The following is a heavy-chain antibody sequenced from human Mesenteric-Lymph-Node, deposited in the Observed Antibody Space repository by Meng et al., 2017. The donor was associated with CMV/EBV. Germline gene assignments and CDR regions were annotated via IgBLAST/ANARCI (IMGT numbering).Heavy chain of an antibody. CDR2: INPSGGST. D-gene: IGHD4-11*01. V-gene: IGHV1-46*01. J-gene: IGHJ4*02. Sequence: ASVKVSCKASRYTFTAYYVHWVRQAPGQGLEWMGMINPSGGSTTYAQRFQDSVSMTRDKSTSTVDMHLSSLRSEDTAFYYCCRGIFDYNMYKRVYHFNEWGQGTLVTVSS. CDR3: CRGIFDYNMYKRVYHFNE. CDR1: RYTFTAYY.